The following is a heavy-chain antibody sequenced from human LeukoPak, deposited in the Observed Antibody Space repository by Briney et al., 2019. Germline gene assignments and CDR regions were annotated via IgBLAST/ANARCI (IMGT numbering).Heavy chain of an antibody. Sequence: ASVKVSCKASGYTFTSYGISWVRQAPGQGLEWMGWISAYNGNTNYAQKLQGRVTMTTDTSTSTAYMELRSLRSDDTAVYYCARDGGYQLLLVGNWFDPWGQGTLVTVSS. CDR1: GYTFTSYG. CDR2: ISAYNGNT. CDR3: ARDGGYQLLLVGNWFDP. J-gene: IGHJ5*02. V-gene: IGHV1-18*01. D-gene: IGHD2-2*01.